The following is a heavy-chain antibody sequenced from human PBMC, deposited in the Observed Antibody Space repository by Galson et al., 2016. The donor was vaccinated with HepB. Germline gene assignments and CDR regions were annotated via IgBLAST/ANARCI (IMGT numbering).Heavy chain of an antibody. CDR2: ISSSSSI. D-gene: IGHD2-15*01. CDR1: GFIFSSYT. V-gene: IGHV3-48*02. J-gene: IGHJ2*01. CDR3: ATQYCSGGSCYSAAPGYWYFDR. Sequence: SLRLSCAASGFIFSSYTMNWVRQAPGKGLEWVSYISSSSSIYYADSVKGRFTISRDNAKNSLYLQMNSLRDEDTAVYYCATQYCSGGSCYSAAPGYWYFDRWGRGTLVTVSS.